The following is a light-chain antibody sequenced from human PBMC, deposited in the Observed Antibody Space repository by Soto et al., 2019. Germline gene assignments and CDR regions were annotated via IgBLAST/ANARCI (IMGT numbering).Light chain of an antibody. Sequence: EIVLTQSPATLSLSPEERATLSCRASQSVSESLAWYQQKPGQAPRLLIYDVSYRATGIPVRFSGSGSGTDFTLTISSLEPEDFAVYYCQQRSDWLPITFGQGTRVEIK. CDR1: QSVSES. V-gene: IGKV3-11*01. CDR3: QQRSDWLPIT. J-gene: IGKJ5*01. CDR2: DVS.